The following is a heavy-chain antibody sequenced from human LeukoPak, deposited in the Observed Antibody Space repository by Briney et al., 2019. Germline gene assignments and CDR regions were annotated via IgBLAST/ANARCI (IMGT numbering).Heavy chain of an antibody. V-gene: IGHV1-2*04. CDR1: GYTFTGYY. CDR3: ARGVGSKNYAFDI. Sequence: ASVKVSCKASGYTFTGYYMHWVRQAPGQGLEWMGWINPNSGGTNYAQKFQGWVTMTRDTSISTAYMELSRLRSDDTAVYYCARGVGSKNYAFDIWGQGTMVTVSS. D-gene: IGHD3-10*01. J-gene: IGHJ3*02. CDR2: INPNSGGT.